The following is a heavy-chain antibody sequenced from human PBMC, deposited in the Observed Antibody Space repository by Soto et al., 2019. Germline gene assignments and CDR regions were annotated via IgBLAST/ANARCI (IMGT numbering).Heavy chain of an antibody. CDR1: GGSISSYY. V-gene: IGHV4-59*08. Sequence: PSETLSLTCTVSGGSISSYYWTWIRQPPGKGLEWIGYIYYSGTTNYNPSLKSRVIISVDTSKNQFSLKLSSVTAADTAVYYCASYDFWSGYFRPWGQGTLVTVSS. CDR2: IYYSGTT. CDR3: ASYDFWSGYFRP. J-gene: IGHJ5*02. D-gene: IGHD3-3*01.